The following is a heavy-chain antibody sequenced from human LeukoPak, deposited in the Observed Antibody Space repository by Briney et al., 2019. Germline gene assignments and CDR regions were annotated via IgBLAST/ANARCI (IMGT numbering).Heavy chain of an antibody. J-gene: IGHJ3*02. CDR1: GYTFTSYD. D-gene: IGHD6-13*01. V-gene: IGHV1-8*01. Sequence: ASVKVSCKASGYTFTSYDINWVRQATGQGGAWMGWMNTNSGNTGYAQKFKGKVTMPRKTPIRTANMELSSLRSEDTAVYYCASSKDDAFDIWGQGTMVTVSS. CDR3: ASSKDDAFDI. CDR2: MNTNSGNT.